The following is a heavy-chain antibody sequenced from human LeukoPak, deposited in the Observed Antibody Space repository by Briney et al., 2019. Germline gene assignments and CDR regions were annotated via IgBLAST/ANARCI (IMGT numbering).Heavy chain of an antibody. CDR2: INHSGST. CDR1: GGSFSGYY. J-gene: IGHJ4*02. V-gene: IGHV4-34*01. Sequence: SETLSLTCAVYGGSFSGYYWSWIRQPPGKGLEWIGEINHSGSTNYNPSLKSRVTISVDTPKNQFSLKLSSVTAADTAVYYCAMAPNPYYFDYWGQGTQVTVSS. CDR3: AMAPNPYYFDY.